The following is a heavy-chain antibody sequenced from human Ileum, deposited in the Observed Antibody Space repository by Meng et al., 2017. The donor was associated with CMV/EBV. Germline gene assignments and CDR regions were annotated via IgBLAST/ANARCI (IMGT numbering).Heavy chain of an antibody. CDR1: GVSISNYY. CDR2: VHFTGGI. V-gene: IGHV4-4*07. J-gene: IGHJ4*02. CDR3: ARAAARGVPVDY. D-gene: IGHD3-10*01. Sequence: QVQRRGSGPKLGKPSGTLSLTCTVSGVSISNYYWTWIRQSAVKGLEFIGRVHFTGGIDYNPSLMSRVTMSVDTSRNQLSLNVKSVTAADTAVYYCARAAARGVPVDYWGQGILVTVSS.